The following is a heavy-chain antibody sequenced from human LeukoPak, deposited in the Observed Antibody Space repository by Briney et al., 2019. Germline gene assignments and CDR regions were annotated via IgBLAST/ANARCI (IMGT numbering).Heavy chain of an antibody. J-gene: IGHJ5*02. V-gene: IGHV4-34*01. CDR1: GGSFSGYY. D-gene: IGHD3-3*01. CDR3: ARSLADVLRLEFDP. Sequence: SSETLSLTCAVYGGSFSGYYWSWIRQPPGKGLEWIGDINHSGSTSYNPSLESRVSISVDTSKNQFSLKLSSVTAADTAVYYCARSLADVLRLEFDPWGQGTLVTVSS. CDR2: INHSGST.